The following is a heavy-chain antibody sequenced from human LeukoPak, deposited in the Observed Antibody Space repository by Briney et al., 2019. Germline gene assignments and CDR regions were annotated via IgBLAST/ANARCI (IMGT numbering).Heavy chain of an antibody. V-gene: IGHV4-39*07. D-gene: IGHD1-1*01. Sequence: SETLSLTCTVSGGSISSSSYYWGWIRQPPGKGLEWIGSIYYSGSTYYNPSLKSRVTISVDTSKNQFSLKLSSVTAADTAVYYCARDFEWNEGRLFGYWGQGTLVTVSS. CDR2: IYYSGST. CDR3: ARDFEWNEGRLFGY. J-gene: IGHJ4*02. CDR1: GGSISSSSYY.